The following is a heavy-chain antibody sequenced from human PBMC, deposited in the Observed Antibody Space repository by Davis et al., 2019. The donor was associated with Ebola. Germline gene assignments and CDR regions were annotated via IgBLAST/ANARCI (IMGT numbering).Heavy chain of an antibody. CDR1: GFAFGSNS. CDR2: ISHTATTI. J-gene: IGHJ6*02. Sequence: GGSLRLSCAASGFAFGSNSMGWVRQTPEKGLEWVSYISHTATTIYYADPVKGRFTVSRDNAKNSLYLQMNSLRAEDTAVYYCARDKRSSWYGGMDVWGQGTTVTVSS. V-gene: IGHV3-48*04. D-gene: IGHD6-19*01. CDR3: ARDKRSSWYGGMDV.